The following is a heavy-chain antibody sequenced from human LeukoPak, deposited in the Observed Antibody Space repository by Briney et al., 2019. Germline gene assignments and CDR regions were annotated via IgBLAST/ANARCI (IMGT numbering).Heavy chain of an antibody. CDR1: RFISSHHA. D-gene: IGHD4-11*01. J-gene: IGHJ4*01. CDR3: AREAQSRFDYSNSLIN. V-gene: IGHV3-33*01. Sequence: PGRSLRLSCAPSRFISSHHARRSVPQAPGKGLEWVAVIWSDSTNRFYADSVKGRFTVSRDNSQNTVFLQMNSVTVKDTAIYYCAREAQSRFDYSNSLINWGRGALVTVSS. CDR2: IWSDSTNR.